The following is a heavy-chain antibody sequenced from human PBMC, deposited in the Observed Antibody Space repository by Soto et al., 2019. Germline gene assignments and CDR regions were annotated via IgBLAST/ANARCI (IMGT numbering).Heavy chain of an antibody. Sequence: DVHLVESGGDMVQPGRSLKLSCVGSGYSFEDYAMHWVRQSPGKGLEWVAGISWNGNFTAYADSVKGRFTISRDNAKNSLFLQLGSLSLEGTALYSCVGGSWFDWGQGALVTGSS. CDR1: GYSFEDYA. CDR3: VGGSWFD. V-gene: IGHV3-9*01. D-gene: IGHD2-15*01. J-gene: IGHJ4*02. CDR2: ISWNGNFT.